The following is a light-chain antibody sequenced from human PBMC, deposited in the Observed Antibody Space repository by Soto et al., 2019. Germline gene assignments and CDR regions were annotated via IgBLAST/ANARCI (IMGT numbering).Light chain of an antibody. CDR1: SSNIGSEN. Sequence: QSVLTQPPSLSGAPEQRVTISCTGSSSNIGSENVQWYQQLPGTAPKLLIYGYRNRPSGIPDRFSGSKSGTSASLAITGLQAEDEADYYCQSYDNSLSALVFGGGTKLTVL. J-gene: IGLJ3*02. V-gene: IGLV1-40*01. CDR2: GYR. CDR3: QSYDNSLSALV.